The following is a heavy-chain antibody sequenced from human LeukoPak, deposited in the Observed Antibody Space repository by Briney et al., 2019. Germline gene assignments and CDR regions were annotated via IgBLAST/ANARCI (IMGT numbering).Heavy chain of an antibody. J-gene: IGHJ4*02. Sequence: SETLSLTCTVSGGSISSYFWSWIRQPPGKGLEWIGYIYHSGTTNFNPSLKSRVTMSQDTSKNQFSLRLRSVTAADTAVYFCARESRGRFDYWGQGALVTVSS. CDR1: GGSISSYF. V-gene: IGHV4-59*01. CDR2: IYHSGTT. CDR3: ARESRGRFDY.